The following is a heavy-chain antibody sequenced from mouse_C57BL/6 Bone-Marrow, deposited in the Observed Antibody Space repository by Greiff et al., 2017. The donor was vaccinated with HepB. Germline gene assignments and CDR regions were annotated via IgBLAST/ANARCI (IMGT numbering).Heavy chain of an antibody. Sequence: QVQLQQPGAELVRPGTSVKLSCKASGYTFTSYWMHWVKQRPGQGLEWIGVIDPSDSYTNYNQKFKGKATLTVDTSSSTAYMQRSSLTSEDSAVYYCARTGSPMYYWGQGTSVTVSS. V-gene: IGHV1-59*01. CDR3: ARTGSPMYY. CDR1: GYTFTSYW. J-gene: IGHJ4*01. CDR2: IDPSDSYT.